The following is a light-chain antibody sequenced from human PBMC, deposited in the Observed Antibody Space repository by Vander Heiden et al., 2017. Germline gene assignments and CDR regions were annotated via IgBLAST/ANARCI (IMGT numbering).Light chain of an antibody. Sequence: SPLSLPVTPGEPASISCRSSQSLLHSNGYNYLDWYLQKPGQSPQLLIYLGSNRASGVPDRFSGSGSGTDFTLKISRVVAEDVGVYYCMQALQTPLFGQGTKLEIK. J-gene: IGKJ2*01. CDR3: MQALQTPL. V-gene: IGKV2-28*01. CDR1: QSLLHSNGYNY. CDR2: LGS.